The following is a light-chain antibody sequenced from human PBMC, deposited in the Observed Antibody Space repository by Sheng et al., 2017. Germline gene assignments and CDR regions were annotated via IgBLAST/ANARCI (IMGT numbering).Light chain of an antibody. V-gene: IGLV6-57*02. Sequence: NFVLTQPHSVSESPGKTVSISCTASSGSIAANYVQWYQQRPGSAPTTVIYEDDQRPSGVPDRFSGSIDSSSNSASLTISGLQPEDEADYYCQSHDSTSNHWVFGRGDRGDRP. CDR1: SGSIAANY. CDR3: QSHDSTSNHWV. J-gene: IGLJ3*02. CDR2: EDD.